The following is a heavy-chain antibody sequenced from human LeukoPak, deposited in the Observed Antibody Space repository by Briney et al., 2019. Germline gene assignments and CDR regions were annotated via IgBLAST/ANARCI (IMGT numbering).Heavy chain of an antibody. CDR2: MYYSGST. D-gene: IGHD2-2*01. CDR1: GASLSGSTYY. J-gene: IGHJ6*02. V-gene: IGHV4-39*07. CDR3: ARDLVDGGMDV. Sequence: SETLSLTCTVSGASLSGSTYYWGWIRQPPGKGLEWIGSMYYSGSTNYNPSLKSRVTMSVDTSKNQFSLKLSSVTAADTAVYYCARDLVDGGMDVWGQGTTVTVSS.